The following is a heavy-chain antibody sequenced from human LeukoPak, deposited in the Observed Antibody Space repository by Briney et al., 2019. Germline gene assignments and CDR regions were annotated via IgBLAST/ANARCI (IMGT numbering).Heavy chain of an antibody. CDR1: GFTFSRYD. D-gene: IGHD2-15*01. J-gene: IGHJ5*02. V-gene: IGHV3-13*01. CDR2: IGTAGDT. CDR3: ARGGYCSGGSCYLGSSWFDP. Sequence: GGSLRLSCEASGFTFSRYDMHWVRQATGKGLEWVSAIGTAGDTYYPGSVKGRFTTSRENAKNSLYLQMNSLRAGDTAVYYCARGGYCSGGSCYLGSSWFDPWGQGTLVTVSS.